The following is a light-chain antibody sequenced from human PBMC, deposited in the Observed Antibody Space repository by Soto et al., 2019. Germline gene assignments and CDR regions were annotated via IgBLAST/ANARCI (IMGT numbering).Light chain of an antibody. V-gene: IGLV1-40*01. Sequence: QSVLTQPPSVSGAPGQRVTISCTGSSSNIGAGYDVHWYQQLPGTAPKLLIYGNSNRPSGVPDRFSGSKSGTSASLAITVLQADYEADYYCQSYVSSLTVVFGGRTKLTVL. CDR2: GNS. CDR1: SSNIGAGYD. J-gene: IGLJ2*01. CDR3: QSYVSSLTVV.